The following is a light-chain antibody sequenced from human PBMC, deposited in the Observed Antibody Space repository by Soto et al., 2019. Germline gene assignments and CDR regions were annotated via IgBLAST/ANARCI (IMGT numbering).Light chain of an antibody. V-gene: IGKV1-5*03. CDR3: QQYNSYSGYT. CDR2: KAS. CDR1: QSIRSW. Sequence: DIQMTQSPSTLSASVGDRVTITCRASQSIRSWLAWYQQKPGKAPKLLIYKASTLESGVPPRFSGSGSWTEFTLTISSLQPDDFATYYCQQYNSYSGYTFGHGTKLEI. J-gene: IGKJ2*01.